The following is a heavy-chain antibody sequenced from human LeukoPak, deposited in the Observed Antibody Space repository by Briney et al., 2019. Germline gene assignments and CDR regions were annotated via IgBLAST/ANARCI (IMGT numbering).Heavy chain of an antibody. Sequence: GASVKVSCKASGYTFTSNYIHWVRQAPGQGLEWMGMIYPRDGSTSYAQKFQGRVTITADESTSTAYMELSSLRSEDTAVYYCARDGATAVAGTSFDYWGQGTLVTVSS. D-gene: IGHD6-19*01. CDR3: ARDGATAVAGTSFDY. CDR1: GYTFTSNY. J-gene: IGHJ4*02. V-gene: IGHV1-46*01. CDR2: IYPRDGST.